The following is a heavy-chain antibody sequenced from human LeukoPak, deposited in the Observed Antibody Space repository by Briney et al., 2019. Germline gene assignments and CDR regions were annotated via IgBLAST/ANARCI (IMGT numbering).Heavy chain of an antibody. D-gene: IGHD3-22*01. CDR2: INHSGST. CDR1: GGSFSGYY. V-gene: IGHV4-34*01. J-gene: IGHJ3*02. Sequence: SETLSLTCAVYGGSFSGYYWSWIRQPPGKGLEWIGEINHSGSTNYNPSLKSRVTISVDTSKNQFSLKLSSVTAADTAVYYCARATYYYDSSGFPTPSDAFDIWGQGTMVTVSS. CDR3: ARATYYYDSSGFPTPSDAFDI.